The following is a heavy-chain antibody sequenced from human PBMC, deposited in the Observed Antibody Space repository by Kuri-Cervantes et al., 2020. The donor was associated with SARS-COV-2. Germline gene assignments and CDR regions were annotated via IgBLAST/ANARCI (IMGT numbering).Heavy chain of an antibody. Sequence: SETLSLTCTVSGGSISSYYWSWILQPAGKGLEWIGRIYTSGSTNYNPSLKSRVTMSVDTSKNQFSLKLSSVTAADTAVYYCARAPSWVAAGTFYAYYYYMDVWGKGTTVTVSS. D-gene: IGHD6-13*01. CDR3: ARAPSWVAAGTFYAYYYYMDV. CDR2: IYTSGST. V-gene: IGHV4-4*07. CDR1: GGSISSYY. J-gene: IGHJ6*03.